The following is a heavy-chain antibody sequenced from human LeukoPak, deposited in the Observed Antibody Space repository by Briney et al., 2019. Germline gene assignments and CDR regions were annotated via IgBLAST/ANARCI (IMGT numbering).Heavy chain of an antibody. D-gene: IGHD3-10*01. J-gene: IGHJ5*02. Sequence: PSETLSLTCTVSGGSISSYYWSWIRQPAGKGPEWIGRIYTSGSTNYNPSLKSRVTMSVDTSKNQFSLKLSSVTAADTAVYYCAVHYYGSGSYGLALDPWGQGTLVTVSS. CDR2: IYTSGST. CDR1: GGSISSYY. V-gene: IGHV4-4*07. CDR3: AVHYYGSGSYGLALDP.